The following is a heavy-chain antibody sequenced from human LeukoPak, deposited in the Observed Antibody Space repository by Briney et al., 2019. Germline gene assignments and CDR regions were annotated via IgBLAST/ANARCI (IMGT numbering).Heavy chain of an antibody. V-gene: IGHV3-30-3*01. CDR1: GFTFSGYA. D-gene: IGHD6-19*01. CDR2: ISHDGINQ. Sequence: GGSLRLSCAASGFTFSGYAMHWVRQAPGTGLEWVAAISHDGINQHYPDSVKGRFTISRDNSKNTLYLQMNSLRAEDTAVYYCARAGSSGFDGGYFDYWGQGTLVTVSS. CDR3: ARAGSSGFDGGYFDY. J-gene: IGHJ4*02.